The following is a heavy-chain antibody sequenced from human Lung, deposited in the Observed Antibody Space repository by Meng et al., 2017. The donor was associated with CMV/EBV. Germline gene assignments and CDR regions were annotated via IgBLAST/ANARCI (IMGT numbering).Heavy chain of an antibody. CDR1: GDTFSKHS. D-gene: IGHD3-3*01. CDR2: IIPKVGIT. V-gene: IGHV1-69*10. Sequence: SVKVSCKSSGDTFSKHSINWVRQAPGQGLEWMGGIIPKVGITDSAQKLQGRVTITADKSTNTAYMDLRSLRPEDTALYYCAVWRGAPATAPFWSGPFDDWGQGTLVTGSS. CDR3: AVWRGAPATAPFWSGPFDD. J-gene: IGHJ4*02.